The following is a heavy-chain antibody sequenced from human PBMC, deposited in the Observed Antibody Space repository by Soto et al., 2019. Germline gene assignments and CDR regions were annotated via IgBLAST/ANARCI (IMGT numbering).Heavy chain of an antibody. V-gene: IGHV1-69*12. J-gene: IGHJ4*02. D-gene: IGHD5-12*01. Sequence: QVQLVQSGAEVKKPGSSVKVSCKASGGTFSSYAISWLRQSPGQGLEWMGGIIPIFGTPNYAQKFQGRVTITEDESTSTDYMEMCSLRSEDTAVYYCAILLHGYRPVFDYWGQGTLVTVSS. CDR1: GGTFSSYA. CDR2: IIPIFGTP. CDR3: AILLHGYRPVFDY.